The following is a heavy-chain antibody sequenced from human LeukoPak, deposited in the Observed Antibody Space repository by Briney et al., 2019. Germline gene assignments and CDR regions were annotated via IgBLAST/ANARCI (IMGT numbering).Heavy chain of an antibody. J-gene: IGHJ3*02. Sequence: PSETLSLTCTVSGGSISSYYWSWIRQPPGKGLEWIGYIYTSGSTNYNPTLKGRVTISVDTSKNQFSLKLSSVTAADTAVYYCAIHVTYCSSTSCYFHDAFDIWGQGTMVTVSS. D-gene: IGHD2-2*01. CDR2: IYTSGST. CDR3: AIHVTYCSSTSCYFHDAFDI. V-gene: IGHV4-4*09. CDR1: GGSISSYY.